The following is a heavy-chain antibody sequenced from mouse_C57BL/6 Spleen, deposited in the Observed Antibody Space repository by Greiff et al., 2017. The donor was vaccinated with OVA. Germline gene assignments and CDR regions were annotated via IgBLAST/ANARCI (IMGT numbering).Heavy chain of an antibody. Sequence: QVHVKQPGAELVKPGASVKLSCKASGYTFTSYWMHWVKQRPGQGLEWIGMIHPNSGSTNYNEKFKSKATLTVDKSSSTAYMQLSSLTSEDSAVYYCARFNGYDEEFGFAYWGQGTLVTVSA. V-gene: IGHV1-64*01. CDR3: ARFNGYDEEFGFAY. D-gene: IGHD2-2*01. CDR1: GYTFTSYW. J-gene: IGHJ3*01. CDR2: IHPNSGST.